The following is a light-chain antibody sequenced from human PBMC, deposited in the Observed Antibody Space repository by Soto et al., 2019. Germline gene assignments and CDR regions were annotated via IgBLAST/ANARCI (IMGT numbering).Light chain of an antibody. J-gene: IGKJ4*01. CDR3: QQYNNWLLT. CDR2: GAS. Sequence: IVMTQSPATLSVSPGERATFSCRASQNIRTNLACYQQKPGQVPRLLIYGASTRATGVPARFSGSGSGTEFILTISSLQSEDFAIYYCQQYNNWLLTFGGGTTVDIK. V-gene: IGKV3-15*01. CDR1: QNIRTN.